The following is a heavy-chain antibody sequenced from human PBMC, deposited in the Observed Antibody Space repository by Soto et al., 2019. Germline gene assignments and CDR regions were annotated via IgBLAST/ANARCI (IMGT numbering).Heavy chain of an antibody. CDR3: ARDSSTMILYYYYGMDV. CDR1: GYTFTSYG. J-gene: IGHJ6*02. D-gene: IGHD3-22*01. Sequence: ASVKVSCKASGYTFTSYGISWVRQAPGEGLEWMGWISAYNGNTNYAQKLQGRVTMTTDTPTSTAYMELRSLRSDDTAVYYCARDSSTMILYYYYGMDVWGQGTTVTVSS. CDR2: ISAYNGNT. V-gene: IGHV1-18*01.